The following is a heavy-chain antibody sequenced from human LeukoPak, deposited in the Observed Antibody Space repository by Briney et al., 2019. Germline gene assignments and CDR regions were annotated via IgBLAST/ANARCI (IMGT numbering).Heavy chain of an antibody. CDR1: GFTFSSYA. V-gene: IGHV3-23*01. CDR3: AKDGTILGVVRGAFDI. CDR2: ISGSGGST. D-gene: IGHD3-3*01. J-gene: IGHJ3*02. Sequence: PGGSLRLSCAASGFTFSSYAMSGVRQAPGRGVEGVSAISGSGGSTYNADSVKGRFTISRDNPKNTLYLQMSSLRAEDTAVYYCAKDGTILGVVRGAFDIWGQGTMVTVSS.